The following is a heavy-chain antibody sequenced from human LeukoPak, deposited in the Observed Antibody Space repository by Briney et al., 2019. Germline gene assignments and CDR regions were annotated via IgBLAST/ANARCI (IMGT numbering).Heavy chain of an antibody. CDR2: VSGNGDTK. CDR1: GFTFSSFE. CDR3: VSAYGGLLDY. Sequence: GGSLRLSCAASGFTFSSFEMNWVRQAPGKELEWVSYVSGNGDTKYYAESVRGRFTISRDNAKNSLYLQMNSLRAEDTAVYYCVSAYGGLLDYWGQGTLVTVSS. J-gene: IGHJ4*02. V-gene: IGHV3-48*03. D-gene: IGHD3-16*01.